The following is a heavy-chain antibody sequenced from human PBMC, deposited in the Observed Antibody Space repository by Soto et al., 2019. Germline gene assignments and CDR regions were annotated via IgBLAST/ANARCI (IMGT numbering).Heavy chain of an antibody. CDR2: ISASGGGT. Sequence: EAQMLESGGGSVQPGGSLRLSCVASGFTFSTYAVAWVRQSPGKGLEWVSSISASGGGTWYADSVKGRFTISRDNSKNTLYLQMNSLRAEDTAVYYCARRPTATASWGQGTLVTVSS. CDR3: ARRPTATAS. CDR1: GFTFSTYA. J-gene: IGHJ5*02. V-gene: IGHV3-23*01. D-gene: IGHD1-1*01.